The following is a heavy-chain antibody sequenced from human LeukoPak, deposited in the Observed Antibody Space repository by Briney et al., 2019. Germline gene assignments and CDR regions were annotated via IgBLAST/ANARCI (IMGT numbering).Heavy chain of an antibody. CDR2: INHSGST. CDR1: GGSFIGYY. CDR3: ARVPMVRGVIFDY. D-gene: IGHD3-10*01. Sequence: SETLSLTCAVYGGSFIGYYWSWIRQPPGKGLEWIGEINHSGSTNYNPSLKSRVTISVDTSKNQFSLKLSTVTAADTAVYYCARVPMVRGVIFDYWGQGTLVTVSS. J-gene: IGHJ4*02. V-gene: IGHV4-34*01.